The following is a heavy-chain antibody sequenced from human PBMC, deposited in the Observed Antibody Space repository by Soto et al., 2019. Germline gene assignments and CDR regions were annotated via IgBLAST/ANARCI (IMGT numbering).Heavy chain of an antibody. V-gene: IGHV1-58*01. Sequence: MQLVQSGPEVKKPGTSVKVSCEASGFTFSTSAVQWVRQARGQRPEWMGWIVGGSGNTNYAQNSQERVIITRDMSPSTVYMELSSLRSDDTAVYFCAARRSGLYAMDVWGQGTTVTVSS. CDR3: AARRSGLYAMDV. CDR1: GFTFSTSA. CDR2: IVGGSGNT. D-gene: IGHD1-26*01. J-gene: IGHJ6*02.